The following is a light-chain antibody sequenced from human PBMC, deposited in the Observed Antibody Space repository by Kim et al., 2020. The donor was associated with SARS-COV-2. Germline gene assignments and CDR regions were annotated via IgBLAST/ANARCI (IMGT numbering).Light chain of an antibody. CDR2: DTS. Sequence: QAVVTQEPSLTVSPGGTVTLTCGSSTGAVTSGHYPYWFQQKPGQAPRTLIFDTSIKHSWTPARFSGSLLGGIAALTLSGAQPEDEAEYYCLLSYGGARVFGGGTKVTIL. CDR3: LLSYGGARV. J-gene: IGLJ3*02. CDR1: TGAVTSGHY. V-gene: IGLV7-46*01.